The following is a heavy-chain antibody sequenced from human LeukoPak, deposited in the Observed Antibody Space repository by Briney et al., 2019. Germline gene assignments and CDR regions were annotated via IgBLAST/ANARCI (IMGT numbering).Heavy chain of an antibody. Sequence: PGGSLRLSCVASEFTFSSYWMHWVRQAPGEGLVWVSVINSDGSTTLYADSVKGRFTISRDNAKNTLYLQMNSLRAEDTAVYYCAGLRGKLPTLDYWGQGTLVTVSS. CDR2: INSDGSTT. CDR3: AGLRGKLPTLDY. D-gene: IGHD1-7*01. CDR1: EFTFSSYW. J-gene: IGHJ4*02. V-gene: IGHV3-74*03.